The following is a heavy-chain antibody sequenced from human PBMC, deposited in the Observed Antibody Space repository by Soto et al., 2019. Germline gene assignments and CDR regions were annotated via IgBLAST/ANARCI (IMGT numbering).Heavy chain of an antibody. CDR2: INPNSGGT. J-gene: IGHJ3*02. D-gene: IGHD1-26*01. CDR1: GYTFTGYY. CDR3: AREVVGATGRSAFGI. Sequence: GASVKVSCKASGYTFTGYYMHWVRQAPGQGLEWMGWINPNSGGTNYAQKFQGWVTMTRDTSISTAYMELSRLRSDDTAVYYCAREVVGATGRSAFGIWGQGTMVTVSS. V-gene: IGHV1-2*04.